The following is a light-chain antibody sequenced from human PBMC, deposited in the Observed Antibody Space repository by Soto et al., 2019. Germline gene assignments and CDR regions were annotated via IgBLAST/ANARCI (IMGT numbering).Light chain of an antibody. Sequence: QSVLTQPPSASGTPGQRVTISCSGSNSNIGSKYVYWYQQLPGTAPKLLLYRNNQRPSGVPDRFSGSKSGTSASLAISGLRSEDEADYYCAAWDNSLVGGPAFGGGTKLTDL. V-gene: IGLV1-47*01. CDR3: AAWDNSLVGGPA. CDR1: NSNIGSKY. J-gene: IGLJ2*01. CDR2: RNN.